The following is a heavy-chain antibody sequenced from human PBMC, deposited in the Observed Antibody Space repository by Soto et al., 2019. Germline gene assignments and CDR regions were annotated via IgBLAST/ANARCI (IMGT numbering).Heavy chain of an antibody. CDR2: IIPALGTA. J-gene: IGHJ2*01. CDR1: GGTFSSHT. Sequence: QDQLVQSGAEVKKPGSSVKVSCKASGGTFSSHTFSWVRQAPGQGLEWMGRIIPALGTATYAQKFQGRVTITADESETTVYMELNSLRSEDMAVYYCARPDFGDYWYFDLWGRGTLVTVSS. D-gene: IGHD4-17*01. V-gene: IGHV1-69*08. CDR3: ARPDFGDYWYFDL.